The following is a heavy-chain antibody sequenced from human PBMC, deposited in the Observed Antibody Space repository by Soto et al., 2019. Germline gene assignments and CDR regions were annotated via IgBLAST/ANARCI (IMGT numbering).Heavy chain of an antibody. Sequence: QVQLVQSGAEVKKPGSSVKVSCKASGGTFSSYAISWVRQAPGQGLEWMGGIIPIFGTANYAQKFQGRVTITADKSTSTAYMELSSLRSEDTAVYYCASGSVVPAAQYYYYYYGMDVWGQGTTVTVSS. J-gene: IGHJ6*02. CDR1: GGTFSSYA. CDR3: ASGSVVPAAQYYYYYYGMDV. D-gene: IGHD2-2*01. CDR2: IIPIFGTA. V-gene: IGHV1-69*06.